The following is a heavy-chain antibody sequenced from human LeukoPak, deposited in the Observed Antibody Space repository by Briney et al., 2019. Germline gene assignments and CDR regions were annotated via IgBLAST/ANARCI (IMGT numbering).Heavy chain of an antibody. CDR2: IYTSGST. V-gene: IGHV4-4*07. Sequence: SETLSLTCTVSGGSFSSYYWSWIRQPAGKGLEWIGRIYTSGSTNYNPSLKNRVTMSVDTTEKQFPLQQSSVPTADTAAFYCAGAKVYTVMDDALDIWGKGKMVTVST. CDR1: GGSFSSYY. J-gene: IGHJ3*02. CDR3: AGAKVYTVMDDALDI. D-gene: IGHD5-18*01.